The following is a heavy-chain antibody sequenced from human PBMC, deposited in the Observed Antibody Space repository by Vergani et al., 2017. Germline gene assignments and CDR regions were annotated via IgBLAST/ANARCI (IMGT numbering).Heavy chain of an antibody. J-gene: IGHJ6*02. CDR2: IKSTFDRGTT. V-gene: IGHV3-15*07. Sequence: EVQLVESGGGLVKPGGSLRLSCAVSGFTFSNAWMNWARQAPGKGLEWVGRIKSTFDRGTTDYAAAVKGRFTISRDDSKNTLFLQMNGPKTEDIGVYYCTTDPRYCGDGSCYWLRDHHYYGMDVWGQGTTVTVSS. D-gene: IGHD2-21*01. CDR1: GFTFSNAW. CDR3: TTDPRYCGDGSCYWLRDHHYYGMDV.